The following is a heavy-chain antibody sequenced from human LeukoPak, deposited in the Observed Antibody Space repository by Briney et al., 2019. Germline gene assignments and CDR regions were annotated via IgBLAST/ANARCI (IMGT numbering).Heavy chain of an antibody. CDR1: GGSISNYY. CDR2: IYSGGST. Sequence: SETLSLTCTVSGGSISNYYWTWIRQPPGRGLEWIGYIYSGGSTYYNPSLKSRVTISVDRSKNQFSLKLSSVTAADTAVYYCARTGHGDYVGWYFDLWGRGTLVTVSS. V-gene: IGHV4-59*12. CDR3: ARTGHGDYVGWYFDL. D-gene: IGHD4-17*01. J-gene: IGHJ2*01.